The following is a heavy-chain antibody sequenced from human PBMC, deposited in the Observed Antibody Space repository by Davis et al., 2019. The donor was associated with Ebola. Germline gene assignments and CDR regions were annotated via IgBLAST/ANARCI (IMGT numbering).Heavy chain of an antibody. CDR3: ARATAVAGSYFDY. Sequence: AASVKVSCKASGYTFTSYGISWVRQAPGQGLEWMGGIIPIFGTANYAQKFQGRVTITADKSTSTAYMELRSLRSDDTAVYYCARATAVAGSYFDYWGQGTLVTVSS. D-gene: IGHD6-19*01. CDR2: IIPIFGTA. J-gene: IGHJ4*02. V-gene: IGHV1-69*06. CDR1: GYTFTSYG.